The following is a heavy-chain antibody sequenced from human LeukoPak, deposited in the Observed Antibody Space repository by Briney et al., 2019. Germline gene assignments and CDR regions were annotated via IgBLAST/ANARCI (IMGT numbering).Heavy chain of an antibody. CDR3: ASQPLYSGSHFDY. CDR2: FDPEDGET. D-gene: IGHD1-26*01. J-gene: IGHJ4*02. Sequence: ASVKVSFKVSGYTLTELSMHWVRQAPGKGLEWMGGFDPEDGETIYAQKFQGRVTMTEDTSTDTAYMELSSLRAEDTAVYYCASQPLYSGSHFDYWGQGTLVTVSS. CDR1: GYTLTELS. V-gene: IGHV1-24*01.